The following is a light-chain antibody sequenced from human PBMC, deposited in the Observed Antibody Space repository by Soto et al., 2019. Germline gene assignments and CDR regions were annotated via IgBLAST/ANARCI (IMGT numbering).Light chain of an antibody. V-gene: IGKV3-15*01. CDR3: QQYGSSPVT. CDR2: DAS. Sequence: EIVMTQSPATLSVSPGERVTLSCRASQSAISNLAWYQQKPGQTPRLLIYDASTRATDIPVRFSGSGSGTDFTLTISSLLSEDFAVYYCQQYGSSPVTFGQGTKVDI. J-gene: IGKJ1*01. CDR1: QSAISN.